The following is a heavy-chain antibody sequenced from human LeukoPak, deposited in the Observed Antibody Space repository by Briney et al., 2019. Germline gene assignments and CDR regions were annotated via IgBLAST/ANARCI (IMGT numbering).Heavy chain of an antibody. CDR2: ISSTTSTI. CDR1: GFTFRDYY. V-gene: IGHV3-11*01. J-gene: IGHJ5*02. Sequence: GGSLRLSCAASGFTFRDYYMCWIRQAPGKGLEWLSYISSTTSTIYYADSVKGRFTISRDNAKNALYLQLNGLRAEDTAVYYCARGGIAAAALFDPWGQGTLVTVSS. CDR3: ARGGIAAAALFDP. D-gene: IGHD6-13*01.